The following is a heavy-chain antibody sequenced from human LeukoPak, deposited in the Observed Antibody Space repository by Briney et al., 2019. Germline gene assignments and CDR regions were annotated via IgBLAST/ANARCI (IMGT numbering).Heavy chain of an antibody. V-gene: IGHV4-59*01. D-gene: IGHD3-22*01. CDR3: AREDYDSSGYHFDY. CDR2: IYYSGST. CDR1: GGSISSYY. Sequence: SETLSLTCTVSGGSISSYYWSWIRQPPGKGLEWIGYIYYSGSTNYNPSLKSRVTISVDTSKNQFSLKLSSETAADTAVYYCAREDYDSSGYHFDYWGQGTLVTVSS. J-gene: IGHJ4*02.